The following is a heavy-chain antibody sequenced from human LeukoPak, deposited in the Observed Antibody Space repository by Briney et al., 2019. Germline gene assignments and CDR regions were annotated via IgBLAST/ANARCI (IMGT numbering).Heavy chain of an antibody. CDR3: AEVMAGGFDY. J-gene: IGHJ4*02. CDR1: GFTFSSYA. CDR2: IGVSGGST. D-gene: IGHD5-24*01. Sequence: GGSLRLSCAASGFTFSSYAMSWVRQAPGKGLEWVSSIGVSGGSTYYADSVKGRFTISRDNSKNTLYLQMNSLRAEDTAVYYCAEVMAGGFDYWGQGTLVTVSS. V-gene: IGHV3-23*01.